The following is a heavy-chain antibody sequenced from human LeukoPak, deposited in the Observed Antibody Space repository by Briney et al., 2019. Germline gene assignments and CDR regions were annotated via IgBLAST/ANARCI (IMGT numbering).Heavy chain of an antibody. CDR1: GYTFTSYD. V-gene: IGHV1-8*01. CDR3: ARGHKYRWVMDV. CDR2: MNPNSGNT. D-gene: IGHD3-16*02. J-gene: IGHJ6*04. Sequence: ASVKVSCKASGYTFTSYDINWVRQATGQGLEWMGWMNPNSGNTGYAQKFQGRVTMTRNTSISTAYMELSSLRSEDTAVYYCARGHKYRWVMDVWGKGTTVTVSS.